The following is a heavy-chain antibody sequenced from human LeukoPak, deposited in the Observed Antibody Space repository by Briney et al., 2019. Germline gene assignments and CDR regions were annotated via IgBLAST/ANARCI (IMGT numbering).Heavy chain of an antibody. CDR1: GASISSSSYY. J-gene: IGHJ4*02. CDR2: IYYGGST. V-gene: IGHV4-39*07. CDR3: ARERGGNYFRY. Sequence: SETLSLTCTVSGASISSSSYYWGWIRQPPGKGLEWIGSIYYGGSTYYNPSLKSRVTISVDTSKNQFSLKLSSVTAADTAVYYCARERGGNYFRYWGQGTLVTVSS. D-gene: IGHD1-26*01.